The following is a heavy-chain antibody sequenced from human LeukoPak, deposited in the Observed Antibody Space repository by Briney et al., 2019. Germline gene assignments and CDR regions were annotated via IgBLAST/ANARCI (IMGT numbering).Heavy chain of an antibody. D-gene: IGHD3-10*01. Sequence: GGSLRLSCAASGFTFSSYSMNWVRQAPGKGLEWVSYISNSSSTIYYADSVKGRFTISRDNAKNSLYLQMNSLRAEDTAVYYCARETRYYGSGRYYNSFDYWGQGTLVTVSS. V-gene: IGHV3-48*01. CDR1: GFTFSSYS. CDR2: ISNSSSTI. CDR3: ARETRYYGSGRYYNSFDY. J-gene: IGHJ4*02.